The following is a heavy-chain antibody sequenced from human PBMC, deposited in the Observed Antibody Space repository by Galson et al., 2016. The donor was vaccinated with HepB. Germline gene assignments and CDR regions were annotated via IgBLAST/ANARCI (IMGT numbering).Heavy chain of an antibody. D-gene: IGHD1-7*01. Sequence: SVKVSCQASQYTFTAYYVHWVRQAPGQGLEWMGRIKPNSGDRQSAHKFQDRVTMTSDTSTTTVYMELSSLTADDTAVYFCSRDTPRNRGELSPDYWGQGTLVIVSS. J-gene: IGHJ1*01. CDR3: SRDTPRNRGELSPDY. CDR2: IKPNSGDR. V-gene: IGHV1-2*06. CDR1: QYTFTAYY.